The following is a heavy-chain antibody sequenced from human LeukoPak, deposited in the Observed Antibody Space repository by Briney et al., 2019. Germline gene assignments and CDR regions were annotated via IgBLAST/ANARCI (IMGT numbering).Heavy chain of an antibody. CDR3: AREGGPYGSGSYYAFDI. V-gene: IGHV4-34*01. J-gene: IGHJ3*02. CDR2: INHSGST. D-gene: IGHD3-10*01. CDR1: GGSFSGYY. Sequence: SETLSLTCAVYGGSFSGYYWSWIRQPPGKGLEWIGEINHSGSTSYNPSLKSRVTISVDTSKNQFSLKLSSVTAADTAVYYCAREGGPYGSGSYYAFDIWGQGTMVTVSS.